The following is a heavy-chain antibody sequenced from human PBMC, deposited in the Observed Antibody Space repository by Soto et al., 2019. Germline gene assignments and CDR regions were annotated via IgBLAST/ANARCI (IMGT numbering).Heavy chain of an antibody. CDR2: ISYDGSKT. J-gene: IGHJ1*01. Sequence: QVQLVESGGGVVQPGRSLRLSCATSGFTFSRYSMHWVRQAPGKGLEWVAIISYDGSKTYYADSVKGRFTVSRDNSKNTVNKLYLQMNSMRAEDTALYYCERVESLFDSSENEYFPHWGQGALVTVSS. D-gene: IGHD6-19*01. CDR1: GFTFSRYS. V-gene: IGHV3-30-3*01. CDR3: ERVESLFDSSENEYFPH.